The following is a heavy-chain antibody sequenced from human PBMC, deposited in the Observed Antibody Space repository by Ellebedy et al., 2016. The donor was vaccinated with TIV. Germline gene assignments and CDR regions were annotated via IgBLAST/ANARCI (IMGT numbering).Heavy chain of an antibody. Sequence: SVKVSXXASGDTFSNYAISWVRQAPGQGLEWMGGIIPILDTATYAHKFQGRFTITADESTSTVYMDLSSLTSEDTAVYYCARVLVTAQSDYWGQGTLVTVSS. CDR3: ARVLVTAQSDY. CDR2: IIPILDTA. D-gene: IGHD2-21*02. J-gene: IGHJ4*02. V-gene: IGHV1-69*13. CDR1: GDTFSNYA.